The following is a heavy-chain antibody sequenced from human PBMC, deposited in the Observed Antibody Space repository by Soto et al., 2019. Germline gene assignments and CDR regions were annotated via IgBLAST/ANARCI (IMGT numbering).Heavy chain of an antibody. CDR1: GGSISSGVYY. V-gene: IGHV4-31*03. D-gene: IGHD4-17*01. CDR2: IYYIGST. Sequence: SETLSLTCTVSGGSISSGVYYWNWIRQHPGKGLEWIGYIYYIGSTYYNPSLKSRVTISLDTSKNQFSLKLSSVTAADTAVYYCARRYGASFDYWGQGTLVTAPQ. J-gene: IGHJ4*02. CDR3: ARRYGASFDY.